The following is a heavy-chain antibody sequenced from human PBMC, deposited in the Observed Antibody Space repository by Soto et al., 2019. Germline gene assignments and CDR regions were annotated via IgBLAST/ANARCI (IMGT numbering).Heavy chain of an antibody. J-gene: IGHJ6*02. Sequence: ASVKVSCKASGYTFTSYCISWVRDAPGQGLEWMGWISAYNGNTNYAQKLQGRVTMTTDTSTSTAYMELRSLRSDDTAVYYCARDLEGKLWDYYYYYGMDVWGQGTTVTVSS. CDR2: ISAYNGNT. V-gene: IGHV1-18*01. CDR3: ARDLEGKLWDYYYYYGMDV. CDR1: GYTFTSYC. D-gene: IGHD1-1*01.